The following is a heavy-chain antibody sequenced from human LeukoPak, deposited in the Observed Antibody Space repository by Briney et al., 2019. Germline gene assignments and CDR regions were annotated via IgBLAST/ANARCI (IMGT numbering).Heavy chain of an antibody. Sequence: PSETLSLTCTVSGGSIRICYWSWIRQPPGKGLEWIGYIDNSGSTNYNPSLKSRVTISVDTSKNQFSLKLSSVTAADTAVYFCAAHFPGNCSSGSCYASYWGQGTLVTVSS. CDR2: IDNSGST. CDR1: GGSIRICY. J-gene: IGHJ4*02. D-gene: IGHD2-15*01. CDR3: AAHFPGNCSSGSCYASY. V-gene: IGHV4-59*01.